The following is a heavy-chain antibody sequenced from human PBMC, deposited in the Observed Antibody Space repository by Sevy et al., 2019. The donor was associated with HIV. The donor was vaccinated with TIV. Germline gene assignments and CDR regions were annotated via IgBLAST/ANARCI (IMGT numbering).Heavy chain of an antibody. CDR2: IKAKSDGGRI. V-gene: IGHV3-15*01. J-gene: IGHJ6*02. Sequence: GESLKISCAASGFTFSYAWMSWVRQAPGKGLEWVGRIKAKSDGGRIDYAAPVKGRFTISRDDSKNTLYLQMNSLKTEDTGIYYCNTDPIIVLLVTDGMDVWGQGTTVTVSS. CDR1: GFTFSYAW. D-gene: IGHD2-8*02. CDR3: NTDPIIVLLVTDGMDV.